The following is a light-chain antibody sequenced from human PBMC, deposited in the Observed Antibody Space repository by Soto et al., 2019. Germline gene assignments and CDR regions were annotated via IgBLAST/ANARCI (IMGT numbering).Light chain of an antibody. CDR2: DVS. V-gene: IGLV2-14*01. CDR1: SSDVGGYNY. CDR3: SSYTSSSTVV. J-gene: IGLJ2*01. Sequence: QSVLTQPASVSGSPGQSITISCTGTSSDVGGYNYVSWYQQHPGKAPKLMIYDVSNQPSGVSNRFSGSKSGNTASLTISGLQAEDEADYYCSSYTSSSTVVFGGGPKLTVL.